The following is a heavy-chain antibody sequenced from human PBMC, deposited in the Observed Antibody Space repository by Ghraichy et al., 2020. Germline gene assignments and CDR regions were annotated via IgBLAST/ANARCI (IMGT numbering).Heavy chain of an antibody. CDR1: GFTFTNYW. Sequence: GKSLNISCAASGFTFTNYWMTWVRQAPGEGLEWVANIKQDGSETYYVDSVKGRFTISRDNAKNSLYLQMNSVRAEDTAVYYCARKGTSCSSTSCYGLDYWGRGTLVTVSS. J-gene: IGHJ4*02. CDR2: IKQDGSET. CDR3: ARKGTSCSSTSCYGLDY. D-gene: IGHD2-2*01. V-gene: IGHV3-7*01.